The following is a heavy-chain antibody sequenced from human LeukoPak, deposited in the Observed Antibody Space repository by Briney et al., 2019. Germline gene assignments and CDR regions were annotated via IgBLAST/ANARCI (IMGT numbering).Heavy chain of an antibody. CDR2: IKSKTDGGTT. D-gene: IGHD3-3*01. Sequence: GGSLRLSCTASGFTLSNSDMNWVRQAPGKGLEWVGRIKSKTDGGTTDYAAPVKGRFTISRDDSKNTLYLQMNSLKTEDTAVYYCTATYYDFWSGRDYWGQGTLVTVSS. J-gene: IGHJ4*02. CDR3: TATYYDFWSGRDY. CDR1: GFTLSNSD. V-gene: IGHV3-15*01.